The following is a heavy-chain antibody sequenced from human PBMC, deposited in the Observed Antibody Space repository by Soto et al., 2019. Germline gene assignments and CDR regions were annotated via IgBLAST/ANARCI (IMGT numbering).Heavy chain of an antibody. CDR3: ASGGYYDSSGYYFDY. CDR1: GFTFSSYE. V-gene: IGHV3-48*03. CDR2: ISSSGSTI. Sequence: GGSLRLSCAASGFTFSSYEMNWVRQAPGKGLEWVSYISSSGSTIYYADSVKGRFTISRDNAKNSLYLQMNSLRAEDTAVYYCASGGYYDSSGYYFDYWGRGTLVTVSS. D-gene: IGHD3-22*01. J-gene: IGHJ4*02.